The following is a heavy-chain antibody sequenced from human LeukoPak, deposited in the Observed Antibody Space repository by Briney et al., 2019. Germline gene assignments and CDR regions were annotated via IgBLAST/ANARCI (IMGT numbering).Heavy chain of an antibody. V-gene: IGHV4-39*01. CDR2: IYYSGSS. CDR1: GGSISSSSSY. Sequence: SETLSLTCSVSGGSISSSSSYWGWIRQPPGKGLEWIGSIYYSGSSFDNPALKSRVTISVDTSKNQFSLKLSSVTAADTAVYYCARHRSGWLQSSFDYWGQRTLVTVSS. D-gene: IGHD5-24*01. CDR3: ARHRSGWLQSSFDY. J-gene: IGHJ4*02.